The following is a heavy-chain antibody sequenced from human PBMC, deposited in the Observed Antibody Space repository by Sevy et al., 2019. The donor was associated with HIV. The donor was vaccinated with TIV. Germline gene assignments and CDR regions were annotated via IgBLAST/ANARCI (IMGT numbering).Heavy chain of an antibody. CDR1: GFTFRSYG. CDR3: AKDILGDNSPWFFFDY. CDR2: ISFDGRNT. V-gene: IGHV3-30*18. Sequence: GGSLRLSCAGSGFTFRSYGIHWVRQSPGKGLEWVAFISFDGRNTYSADSVKGRFTVSIDNSNNEVYLQMNNLRTEDTAMYYCAKDILGDNSPWFFFDYWGQGTQVTVSS. D-gene: IGHD3-9*01. J-gene: IGHJ4*02.